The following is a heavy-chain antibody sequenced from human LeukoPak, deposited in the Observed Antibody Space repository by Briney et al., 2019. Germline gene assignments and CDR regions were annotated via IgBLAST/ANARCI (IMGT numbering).Heavy chain of an antibody. CDR1: GGSISSSSYY. D-gene: IGHD2-2*01. Sequence: SETLSLTCTVSGGSISSSSYYWGWIRQPPGKGLEWIGSIYYSGSTYYNPSLKSRVTISVDTSKNQFSLKLSSVTAADTAVYYCARETVVPAATTLGGPKYYYYYYYMDVWGKGTTVTVSS. CDR2: IYYSGST. J-gene: IGHJ6*03. CDR3: ARETVVPAATTLGGPKYYYYYYYMDV. V-gene: IGHV4-39*07.